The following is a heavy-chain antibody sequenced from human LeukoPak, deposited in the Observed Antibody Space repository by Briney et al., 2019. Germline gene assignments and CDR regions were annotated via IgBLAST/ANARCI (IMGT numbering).Heavy chain of an antibody. V-gene: IGHV3-11*01. CDR3: ARGFGELYYFDY. Sequence: GGSLRLSCAASGFSFSDYYMSWIRQAPGKGLEWVSYISGGGGTIYYADSVKGRFTISRDNAENSLYLQMNSLRAEDTAVYYCARGFGELYYFDYWGQGTLVTVSS. J-gene: IGHJ4*02. D-gene: IGHD3-10*01. CDR1: GFSFSDYY. CDR2: ISGGGGTI.